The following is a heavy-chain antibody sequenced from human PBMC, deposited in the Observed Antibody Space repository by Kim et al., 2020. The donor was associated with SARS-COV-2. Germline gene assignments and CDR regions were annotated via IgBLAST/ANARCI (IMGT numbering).Heavy chain of an antibody. Sequence: GGSLRLSCAASGFTFDDYAMHWVRQAPGKGLEWVSGISWNSGSIGYADSVKGRFTISRDNAKNSLYLQMNSLRAEDTALYYCAKGARPDIAAAGGAYWG. CDR3: AKGARPDIAAAGGAY. CDR2: ISWNSGSI. J-gene: IGHJ4*01. D-gene: IGHD6-13*01. CDR1: GFTFDDYA. V-gene: IGHV3-9*01.